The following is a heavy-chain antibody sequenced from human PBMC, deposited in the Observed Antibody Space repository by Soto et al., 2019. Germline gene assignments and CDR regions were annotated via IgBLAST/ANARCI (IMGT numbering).Heavy chain of an antibody. CDR3: ARDRIYCSGGSCHYYYGMDV. CDR2: MDASGTT. CDR1: GGSIRSFH. D-gene: IGHD2-15*01. J-gene: IGHJ6*02. Sequence: KPSETLSLTCTVSGGSIRSFHWSWIRQPAGKGLEWIGRMDASGTTNYNPSLKRRVTISVDMSENQFSLKLNSVTAADTAVYYCARDRIYCSGGSCHYYYGMDVWGQGTTVTVSS. V-gene: IGHV4-4*07.